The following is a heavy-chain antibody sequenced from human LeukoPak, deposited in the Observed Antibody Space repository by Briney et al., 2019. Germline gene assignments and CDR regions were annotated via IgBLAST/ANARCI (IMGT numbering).Heavy chain of an antibody. CDR3: ARERDRILTGYRNWFDP. D-gene: IGHD3-9*01. V-gene: IGHV3-30*02. J-gene: IGHJ5*02. CDR2: VQYDGSKE. Sequence: GGSLRLSCEASGFTFSTFGMLWVRQAPGKGLEWVAFVQYDGSKEYYADSLKGRFIIARNNSKNTIYLQMNSLKYEDTAVYYCARERDRILTGYRNWFDPWGQGTLVTVSS. CDR1: GFTFSTFG.